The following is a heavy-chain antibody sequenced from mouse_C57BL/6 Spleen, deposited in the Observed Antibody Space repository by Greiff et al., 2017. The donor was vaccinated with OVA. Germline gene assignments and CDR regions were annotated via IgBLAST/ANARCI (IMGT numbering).Heavy chain of an antibody. Sequence: VKLMESGAELVKPGASVKISCKASGYTFTSYWITWVKQRPGQGLEWIGDIYPGSGSTNYNEKFKSKATLTVDTSSSTAYMQLSSLTSEDSAVYYCARRYYYGSTWYFDVWGTGTTVTVSS. CDR1: GYTFTSYW. D-gene: IGHD1-1*01. CDR3: ARRYYYGSTWYFDV. V-gene: IGHV1-55*01. CDR2: IYPGSGST. J-gene: IGHJ1*03.